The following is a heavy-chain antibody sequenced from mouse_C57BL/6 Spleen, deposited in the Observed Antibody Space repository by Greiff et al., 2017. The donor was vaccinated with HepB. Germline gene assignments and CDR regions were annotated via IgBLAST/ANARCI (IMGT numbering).Heavy chain of an antibody. D-gene: IGHD1-1*01. V-gene: IGHV14-2*01. CDR3: ACYYGSHWYFDV. CDR1: GFNIKDYY. Sequence: VQLQQSGAELVKPGASVKLSCTASGFNIKDYYMHWVKQRTEQGLEWIGRIDPEDGETKYAPKFQGKATLTADTSSNTAYLQLSSLTSEDTAVYYCACYYGSHWYFDVWGTGTTVTVSS. CDR2: IDPEDGET. J-gene: IGHJ1*03.